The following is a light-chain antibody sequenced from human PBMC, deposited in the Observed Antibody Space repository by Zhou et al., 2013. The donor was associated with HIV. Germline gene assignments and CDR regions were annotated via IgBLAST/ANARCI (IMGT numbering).Light chain of an antibody. CDR3: QQYGRT. CDR2: GAS. V-gene: IGKV3-20*01. CDR1: QSVGTN. Sequence: EIVMTQSPGTLSVSPGERATLSCRASQSVGTNLAWYQQKPGQPPRLLIYGASSRATGIPDRFSGSGSGTDFTLTISRLEPEDFAVYYCQQYGRTFGQGTKLEIK. J-gene: IGKJ2*01.